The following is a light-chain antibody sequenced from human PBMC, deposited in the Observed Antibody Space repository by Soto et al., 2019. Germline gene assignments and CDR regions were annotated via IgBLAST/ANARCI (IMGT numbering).Light chain of an antibody. CDR2: GAS. J-gene: IGKJ4*01. CDR3: QQYSNWPS. Sequence: IVMTQSPATLSVSPGERATLSCRASQSVSSNLAWYQQKPGQAPRLLIYGASTRATGITATFSGSGSGTEFTLTISSLQSEDFAVYYCQQYSNWPSFGGGTKVEIK. CDR1: QSVSSN. V-gene: IGKV3-15*01.